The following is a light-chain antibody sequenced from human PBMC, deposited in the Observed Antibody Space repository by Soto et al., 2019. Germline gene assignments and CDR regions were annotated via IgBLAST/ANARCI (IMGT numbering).Light chain of an antibody. Sequence: DIQMSQSPSTLSASVGDIVTITCRASQSISNWLAWYQQKAVKAPKLLIYAASTLQSGVPSRFSGSGSGTQFTLTIDSLQPEDFATYYCQQVKTYPRTFGGGTKVDIK. CDR2: AAS. V-gene: IGKV1-5*01. CDR1: QSISNW. CDR3: QQVKTYPRT. J-gene: IGKJ4*01.